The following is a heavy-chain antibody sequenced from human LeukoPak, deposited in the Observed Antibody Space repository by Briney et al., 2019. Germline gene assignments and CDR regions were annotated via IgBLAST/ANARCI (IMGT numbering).Heavy chain of an antibody. CDR3: ARNFNHFDY. V-gene: IGHV3-30*03. Sequence: PGGSLRLSCAASGFTFSSYGMHWVRQAPGKGLEWVAVISYDGSNKYYADSVKGRFPISRDNSKNTLYLQMNSLRAEDTAVYYCARNFNHFDYWGQGTPVTVSS. J-gene: IGHJ4*02. CDR1: GFTFSSYG. D-gene: IGHD1-14*01. CDR2: ISYDGSNK.